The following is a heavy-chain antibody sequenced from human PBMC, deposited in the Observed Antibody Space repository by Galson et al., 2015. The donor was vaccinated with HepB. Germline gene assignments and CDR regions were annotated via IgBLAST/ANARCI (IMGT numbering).Heavy chain of an antibody. V-gene: IGHV1-18*01. CDR2: ISAYNGNT. Sequence: SVKVSCKASGYTFTSYGISWVRQAPGQGLEWMGWISAYNGNTNYAQKLQGRVTMTTDTSTSTAYMELRSLRSDDTAVYYCARDGNNVVRGVHYYYYGMDVWGQGTTVTVSS. CDR1: GYTFTSYG. J-gene: IGHJ6*02. D-gene: IGHD3-10*01. CDR3: ARDGNNVVRGVHYYYYGMDV.